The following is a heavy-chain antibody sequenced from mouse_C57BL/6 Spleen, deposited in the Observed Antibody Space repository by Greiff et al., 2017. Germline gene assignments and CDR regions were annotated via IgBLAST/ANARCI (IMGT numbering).Heavy chain of an antibody. CDR2: IDPSDSYT. J-gene: IGHJ3*01. CDR1: GYTFTSYW. CDR3: VLYDWFAY. D-gene: IGHD2-12*01. Sequence: QVQLKQPGAELVMPGASVKLSCKASGYTFTSYWMHWVKQRPGQGLEWIGEIDPSDSYTNYNQKFKGKSTLTVAKSSSTAYMQLSSLTSDDSAVYYCVLYDWFAYWGQGTLVTVSA. V-gene: IGHV1-69*01.